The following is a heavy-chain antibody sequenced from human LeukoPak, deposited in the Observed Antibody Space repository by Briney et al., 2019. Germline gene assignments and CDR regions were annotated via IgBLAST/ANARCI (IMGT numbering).Heavy chain of an antibody. D-gene: IGHD3-22*01. CDR3: AKGAYDSSGYYYGSNYYYYYMDV. V-gene: IGHV3-23*01. Sequence: GGSLRLSCAASGFTFSSYAMSWVRQAPGKGLEWVSAISGRGGSTYYADSVKGRFTISRDNSKNTLYLQMNSLRAEDTAVYYCAKGAYDSSGYYYGSNYYYYYMDVWGKGTTVTVSS. J-gene: IGHJ6*03. CDR2: ISGRGGST. CDR1: GFTFSSYA.